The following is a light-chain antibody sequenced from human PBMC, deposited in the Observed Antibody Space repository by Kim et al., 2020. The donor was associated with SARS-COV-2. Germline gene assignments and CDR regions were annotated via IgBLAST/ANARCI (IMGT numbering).Light chain of an antibody. V-gene: IGLV7-46*01. Sequence: RCHYPYRFQQKPGQPPMTLIYDAYNRHSWTPARFSGSLLGGKAALTLSGALPDDEAEYYCLLVFSGSPVFGGGTQLTVL. CDR3: LLVFSGSPV. J-gene: IGLJ3*02. CDR1: RCHY. CDR2: DAY.